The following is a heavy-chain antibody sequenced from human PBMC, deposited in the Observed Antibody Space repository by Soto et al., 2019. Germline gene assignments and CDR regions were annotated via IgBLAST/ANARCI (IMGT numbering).Heavy chain of an antibody. CDR1: LDSVSANTAA. D-gene: IGHD2-8*02. V-gene: IGHV6-1*01. Sequence: SQTLSLTCALSLDSVSANTAACNWISQSPSIGLEWLGRTYSTYKWNYDYAESVKSRMSITPNTSNKQFSLQLNSVTPEDTAVYYCVRQPLATLALYGFEVWGQGILVTVSS. CDR3: VRQPLATLALYGFEV. J-gene: IGHJ1*01. CDR2: TYSTYKWNY.